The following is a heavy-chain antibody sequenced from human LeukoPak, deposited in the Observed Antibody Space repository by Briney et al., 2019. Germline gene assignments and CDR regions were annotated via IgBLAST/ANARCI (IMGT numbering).Heavy chain of an antibody. CDR1: GFTFSTYW. CDR2: MKQDGSEK. J-gene: IGHJ3*02. V-gene: IGHV3-7*01. Sequence: GGSLRLSCAASGFTFSTYWMSWVRQAPGKGLEWVATMKQDGSEKHYVDSVKGRFTISRDNAKNSLYVQMNSLRAEDTAVYFCARLRQWLLQAFDIWGQGTMVTVSS. CDR3: ARLRQWLLQAFDI. D-gene: IGHD3-22*01.